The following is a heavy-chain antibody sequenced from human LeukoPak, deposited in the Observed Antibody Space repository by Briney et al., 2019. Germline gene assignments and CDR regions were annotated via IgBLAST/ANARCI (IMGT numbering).Heavy chain of an antibody. CDR2: INPNSSVT. CDR1: EYTFTGHY. D-gene: IGHD3/OR15-3a*01. J-gene: IGHJ4*02. V-gene: IGHV1-2*02. CDR3: ASVDSGTAYLRYYY. Sequence: ASVKLSCKASEYTFTGHYVHWLRQAPGQGLEWMGWINPNSSVTNYAQKFQGRVTLTRDTSISTAYLELSRLSSDDTAIYYCASVDSGTAYLRYYYWGQGTLVTVSS.